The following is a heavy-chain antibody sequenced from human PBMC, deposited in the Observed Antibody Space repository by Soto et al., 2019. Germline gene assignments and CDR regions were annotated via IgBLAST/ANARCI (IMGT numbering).Heavy chain of an antibody. CDR1: GYTLAELS. J-gene: IGHJ4*02. V-gene: IGHV1-24*01. D-gene: IGHD3-3*02. CDR2: FNPEDDEM. CDR3: WIVKRGPGAIIPYHLDN. Sequence: ASVKVSCKVSGYTLAELSMHWVRQAPGKGLEWMGGFNPEDDEMIYAQKFQGRVSMTEDTSTDTASMELSSLRSEDTATYNCWIVKRGPGAIIPYHLDNRGQG.